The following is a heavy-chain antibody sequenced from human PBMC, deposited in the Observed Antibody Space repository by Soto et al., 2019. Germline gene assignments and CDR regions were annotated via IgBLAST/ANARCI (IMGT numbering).Heavy chain of an antibody. Sequence: QVQLQESGPGLVKPSETLSLTCTVSGGSISNHYWSWIRQPPGKGLDWIGYIYYNGNTNYNPSLTSRVTMSVDTSKNQISLKLSSVTAADTAVYYCTRANWYSEYWGQGTLVTVSS. V-gene: IGHV4-59*11. D-gene: IGHD7-27*01. J-gene: IGHJ4*02. CDR3: TRANWYSEY. CDR1: GGSISNHY. CDR2: IYYNGNT.